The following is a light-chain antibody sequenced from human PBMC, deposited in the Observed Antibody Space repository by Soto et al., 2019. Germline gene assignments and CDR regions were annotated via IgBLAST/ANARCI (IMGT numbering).Light chain of an antibody. Sequence: EIVLTQSPGTLSLSPGERATLSCRASQLVTSNYLVWYQQKPGQAPRLLIYGASSMATGIPDRFTGSGSGTDFTLSISRLEPEDSAVYYCQQYGRSPLTFGGGTKVEIK. J-gene: IGKJ4*01. CDR3: QQYGRSPLT. CDR2: GAS. CDR1: QLVTSNY. V-gene: IGKV3-20*01.